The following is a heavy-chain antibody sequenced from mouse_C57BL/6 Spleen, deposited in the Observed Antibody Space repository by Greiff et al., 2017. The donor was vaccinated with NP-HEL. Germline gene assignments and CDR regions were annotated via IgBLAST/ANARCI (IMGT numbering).Heavy chain of an antibody. V-gene: IGHV1-82*01. CDR2: IYPGDGDT. J-gene: IGHJ2*01. CDR3: ARVGSNWEYYFDY. CDR1: GYAFSSSW. Sequence: VKVVESGPELVKPGASVKISCKASGYAFSSSWMNWVKQRPGKGLEWIGRIYPGDGDTNYNGKFKGKATLTADKSSSTAYMQLSSLTSEDSAVYFCARVGSNWEYYFDYWGQGTTLTVSS. D-gene: IGHD4-1*01.